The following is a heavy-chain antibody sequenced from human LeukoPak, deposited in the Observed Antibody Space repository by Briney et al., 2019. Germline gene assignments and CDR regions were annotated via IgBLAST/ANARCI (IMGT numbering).Heavy chain of an antibody. CDR1: GGSISSSSYY. CDR2: IHYSGST. J-gene: IGHJ5*02. Sequence: SETLSLTCTVSGGSISSSSYYWGWIRQPPGKGLEWIGSIHYSGSTNYNPSLKSRVTISVDTSKNQFSLKLSSVTAADTAVYYCARDWLGWFDPWGQGTLVTVSS. V-gene: IGHV4-39*07. CDR3: ARDWLGWFDP. D-gene: IGHD6-19*01.